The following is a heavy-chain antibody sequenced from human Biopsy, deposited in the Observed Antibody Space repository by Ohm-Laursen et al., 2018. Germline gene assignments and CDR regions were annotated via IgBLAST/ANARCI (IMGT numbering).Heavy chain of an antibody. CDR3: ARVGVGAPSIDYFDS. Sequence: GTLSLTCTVSGGSIYNFFWSWIRQPPGKGLEWIGYIYYSGSTNYNPSLKGRVTISVDRSKNHFSLELSSVTAADTAVYYCARVGVGAPSIDYFDSWGQGALVTVSS. CDR1: GGSIYNFF. CDR2: IYYSGST. D-gene: IGHD1-26*01. J-gene: IGHJ4*02. V-gene: IGHV4-59*01.